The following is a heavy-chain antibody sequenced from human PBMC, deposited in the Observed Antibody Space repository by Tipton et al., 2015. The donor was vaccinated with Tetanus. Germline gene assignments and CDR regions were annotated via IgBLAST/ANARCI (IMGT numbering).Heavy chain of an antibody. CDR3: ARDDGARELPSYFDY. CDR2: FSYDGSST. J-gene: IGHJ4*02. D-gene: IGHD1-26*01. V-gene: IGHV3-30*03. Sequence: SLRLSCTASGFPFSSYAMHWVRQAPGKGLESVAVFSYDGSSTYYADSVKGRFTISRDNSKNTLQLQMNSLRAEDTAVYYCARDDGARELPSYFDYWGQGTLVTVSS. CDR1: GFPFSSYA.